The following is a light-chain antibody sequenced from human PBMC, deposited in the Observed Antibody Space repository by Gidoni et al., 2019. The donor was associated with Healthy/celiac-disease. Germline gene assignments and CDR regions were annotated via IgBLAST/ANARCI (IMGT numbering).Light chain of an antibody. V-gene: IGLV1-40*01. J-gene: IGLJ1*01. CDR3: QSYDSSLSGRYV. CDR2: GNS. CDR1: SSNIGAGYD. Sequence: QSVLTQRPSVSGAPGQRVTISCTGSSSNIGAGYDVHWYQQLPGTAPKLLIYGNSNRPSGVPDRFSGSKSGTSASLAITGRQAEDEADYYCQSYDSSLSGRYVFGTGTKVTVL.